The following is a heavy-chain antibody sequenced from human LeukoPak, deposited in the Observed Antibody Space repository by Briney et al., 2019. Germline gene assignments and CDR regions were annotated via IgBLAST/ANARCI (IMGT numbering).Heavy chain of an antibody. CDR2: IYYSGST. V-gene: IGHV4-59*01. Sequence: SETLSLTCTVSGGSISSYYWSWIRQPPGKGLEWIGYIYYSGSTNYNPSLKSRVTISVDTSKNQFSLKLSSVTAADTAVYYCARDDYSNPLAAYYYYYYGMDVWGQGTTVTVSS. CDR1: GGSISSYY. CDR3: ARDDYSNPLAAYYYYYYGMDV. J-gene: IGHJ6*02. D-gene: IGHD4-11*01.